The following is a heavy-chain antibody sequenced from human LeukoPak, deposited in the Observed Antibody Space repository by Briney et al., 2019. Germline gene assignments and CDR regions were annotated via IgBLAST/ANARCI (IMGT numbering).Heavy chain of an antibody. CDR2: INPNSGGT. CDR1: GYTFTGYY. D-gene: IGHD2-2*01. CDR3: ATEYHLPPYFDY. J-gene: IGHJ4*02. Sequence: ASVKVSCKASGYTFTGYYMHWVRQAPGQGLEWMGWINPNSGGTNYAQKFQGRVTMTRDTSISTAYMELSSLRSDDTAVYYCATEYHLPPYFDYWGQGTLVTVSS. V-gene: IGHV1-2*02.